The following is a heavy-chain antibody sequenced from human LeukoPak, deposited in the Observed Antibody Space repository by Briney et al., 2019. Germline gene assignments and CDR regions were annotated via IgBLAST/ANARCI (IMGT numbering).Heavy chain of an antibody. CDR1: GFTFSSYA. J-gene: IGHJ4*02. CDR2: ISGSGGRT. Sequence: GGSLRLSCAASGFTFSSYAMSWVRQAPEKGLEWVAAISGSGGRTYYADSVKGRFTFSRDNSKNTLYLQMNSLRAEDTAVYFCAKHLPIFWKGFASGGQGTLVTVSS. CDR3: AKHLPIFWKGFAS. V-gene: IGHV3-23*01. D-gene: IGHD3-3*01.